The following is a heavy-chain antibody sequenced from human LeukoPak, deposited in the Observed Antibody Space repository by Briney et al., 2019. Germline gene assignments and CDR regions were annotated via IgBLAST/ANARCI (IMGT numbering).Heavy chain of an antibody. CDR2: IIPIFGTA. V-gene: IGHV1-69*06. Sequence: SVKVSCKASGGTFSSYAISWVRQTPGQGLEWMGGIIPIFGTANYAQKFQGRVTITADKSTSTAYMELSSLRSEDTAVYYCAREMVGGAFDIWGQGTMVTVSS. J-gene: IGHJ3*02. CDR1: GGTFSSYA. CDR3: AREMVGGAFDI. D-gene: IGHD3-10*01.